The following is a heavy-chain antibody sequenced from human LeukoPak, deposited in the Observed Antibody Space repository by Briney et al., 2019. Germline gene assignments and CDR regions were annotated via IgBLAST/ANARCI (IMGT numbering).Heavy chain of an antibody. CDR3: ARWLSHRGDY. CDR2: ISGYNGDT. V-gene: IGHV1-18*01. D-gene: IGHD5-12*01. Sequence: ASVKVSCKASGYTFSSYGFSWVRQAPGQGLGWMGWISGYNGDTNYAQKFRGRVTLTTDTSTSTAYMELRSLRSDDTAIYYCARWLSHRGDYWGQGTLVTVS. J-gene: IGHJ4*02. CDR1: GYTFSSYG.